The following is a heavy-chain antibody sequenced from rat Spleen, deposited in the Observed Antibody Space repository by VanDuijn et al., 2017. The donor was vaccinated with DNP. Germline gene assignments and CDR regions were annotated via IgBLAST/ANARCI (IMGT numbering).Heavy chain of an antibody. Sequence: QVQLQQSGAELAKPGSSVKISCKASGYTFTNSYMGWIKQTTGQGLEFIGYINMGSGGTNYNEKFKGKATLTVGKSSSTAFMQLSSLTPDDSAVYYCARRRLPYWYFDFWGPGTMVTVSS. CDR2: INMGSGGT. J-gene: IGHJ1*01. D-gene: IGHD1-4*01. CDR3: ARRRLPYWYFDF. CDR1: GYTFTNSY. V-gene: IGHV1-43*01.